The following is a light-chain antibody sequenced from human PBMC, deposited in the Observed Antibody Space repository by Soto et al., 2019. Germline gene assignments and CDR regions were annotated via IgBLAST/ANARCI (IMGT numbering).Light chain of an antibody. CDR3: VLYMGSGISV. CDR1: SGSVSTSYY. J-gene: IGLJ3*02. CDR2: STN. V-gene: IGLV8-61*01. Sequence: QTVVTQEPSFSVSPGGTVTLTCGLSSGSVSTSYYASWYQQTPGQAPRTLIYSTNTRSSGVPDRFSGSILGNKAALTITGAQADDESDYYCVLYMGSGISVFGGGTNVTVL.